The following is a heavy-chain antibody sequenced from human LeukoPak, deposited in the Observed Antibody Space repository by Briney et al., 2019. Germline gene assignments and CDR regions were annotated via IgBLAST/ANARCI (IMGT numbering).Heavy chain of an antibody. J-gene: IGHJ6*03. CDR1: GFTFADYA. V-gene: IGHV3-21*01. CDR3: AREELDVLLWFGELPYYYYMDV. CDR2: ISSSSSYI. D-gene: IGHD3-10*01. Sequence: PGGSLRLSCAASGFTFADYAMHWVRQAPGKGLEWVSSISSSSSYIYYADSVKGRFTISRDNAKNSLYLQMNSLRAEDTAVYYCAREELDVLLWFGELPYYYYMDVWGKGTTVTVSS.